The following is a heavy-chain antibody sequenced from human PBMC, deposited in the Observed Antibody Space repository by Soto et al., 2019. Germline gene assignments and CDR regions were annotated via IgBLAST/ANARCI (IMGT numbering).Heavy chain of an antibody. D-gene: IGHD3-3*01. CDR1: CGSISTYY. J-gene: IGHJ4*02. V-gene: IGHV4-4*07. CDR3: ARGGHDFWSGPFDY. CDR2: IDASGST. Sequence: LSLTCTVSCGSISTYYCNWIRQPAGKGLEWIGRIDASGSTDYNPSLKSRVTMSADTSKNQFSLRLSSVTAADTAVYYCARGGHDFWSGPFDYWGQGNLVTVSS.